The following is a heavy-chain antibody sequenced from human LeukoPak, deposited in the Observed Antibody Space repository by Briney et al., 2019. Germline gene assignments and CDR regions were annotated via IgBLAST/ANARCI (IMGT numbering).Heavy chain of an antibody. CDR2: INHSGST. CDR3: ARGFGSSWYHNWFDP. J-gene: IGHJ5*02. D-gene: IGHD6-13*01. V-gene: IGHV4-34*01. CDR1: GGSFSGYY. Sequence: KTSETLSLTCAVYGGSFSGYYWSWIRQPPGKGLEWIGEINHSGSTNYNPSLKSRVTISVDTSKNQFSLKLSSVTAADTAVYYCARGFGSSWYHNWFDPWGQGTLVTVPS.